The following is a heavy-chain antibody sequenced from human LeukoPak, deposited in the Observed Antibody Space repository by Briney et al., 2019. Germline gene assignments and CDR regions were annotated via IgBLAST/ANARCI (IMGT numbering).Heavy chain of an antibody. CDR1: GFTFSSYG. J-gene: IGHJ4*02. V-gene: IGHV3-30*03. CDR2: ISYDGSNK. Sequence: PGGSLRLSCAASGFTFSSYGIHWVRQAPGKGLEWVALISYDGSNKYYADSVKGRFTISRANAKNSVYLQISSLRVEDTAVYYCARIGYSSSSYDYWGQGTLVTVSS. CDR3: ARIGYSSSSYDY. D-gene: IGHD6-6*01.